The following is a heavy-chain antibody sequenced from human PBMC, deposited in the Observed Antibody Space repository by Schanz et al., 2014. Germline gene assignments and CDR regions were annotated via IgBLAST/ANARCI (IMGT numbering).Heavy chain of an antibody. CDR1: GFSLSDYG. CDR2: VSGSYGDT. CDR3: AKGRSSSDWFSDY. J-gene: IGHJ4*02. D-gene: IGHD6-19*01. Sequence: EVQLVESGGGLVQPGRSLRLSCAASGFSLSDYGMSWVRQAPGKGLEWVSSVSGSYGDTIYADSAKGRFTISRDKSRSTVYLEMNSLRVDDTALYYCAKGRSSSDWFSDYWGQGTLVTVSS. V-gene: IGHV3-23*04.